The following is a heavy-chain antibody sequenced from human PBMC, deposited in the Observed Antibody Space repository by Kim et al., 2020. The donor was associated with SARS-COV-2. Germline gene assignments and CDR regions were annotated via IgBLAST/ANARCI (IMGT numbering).Heavy chain of an antibody. CDR1: GGSISTNY. CDR2: IYASGST. CDR3: ARGPPRADCGANCYLDY. J-gene: IGHJ4*02. Sequence: SETLSLTCTVSGGSISTNYWGWIRQSAGKGLEWIGRIYASGSTDYNASLKSRVAMSVDTSKNQFSLELSSVTAAVTAVYFCARGPPRADCGANCYLDYWGQGILVTVSA. D-gene: IGHD2-21*01. V-gene: IGHV4-4*07.